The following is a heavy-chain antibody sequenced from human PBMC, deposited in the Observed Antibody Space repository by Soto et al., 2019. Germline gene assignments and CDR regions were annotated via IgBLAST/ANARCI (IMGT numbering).Heavy chain of an antibody. D-gene: IGHD2-15*01. Sequence: GGTLRLSCAASGFTLRDFTINWVRRTPGKGLEWVSSISGSSYIFYADSLRGRFTISRDDARNSLYLHIDSLRAEDTGVYFCARDCSGGTCYPGMDVWGQGTTVTVSS. V-gene: IGHV3-21*01. CDR1: GFTLRDFT. CDR2: ISGSSYI. CDR3: ARDCSGGTCYPGMDV. J-gene: IGHJ6*02.